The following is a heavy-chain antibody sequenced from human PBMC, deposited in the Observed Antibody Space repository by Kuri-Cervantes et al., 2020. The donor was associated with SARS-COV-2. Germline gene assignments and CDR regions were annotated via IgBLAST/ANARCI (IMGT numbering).Heavy chain of an antibody. J-gene: IGHJ4*02. CDR2: INPSGGGT. Sequence: ASVKVSCKASGYIFTNYYMSWVRQAPGQGLEWLXIINPSGGGTSYAQKFQGRVTMXRDTSTSTVYMELSSLRSEDTAVYYCVKXXRVYYFDYWGQGTLVTVSS. CDR3: VKXXRVYYFDY. V-gene: IGHV1-46*01. CDR1: GYIFTNYY.